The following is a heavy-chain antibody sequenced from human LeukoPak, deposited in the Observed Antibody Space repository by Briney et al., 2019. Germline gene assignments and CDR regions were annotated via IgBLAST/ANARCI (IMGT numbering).Heavy chain of an antibody. CDR2: MSYDGSNK. J-gene: IGHJ4*02. CDR1: GFTFSSYA. CDR3: ARARRGYSYGLDY. Sequence: GRSLRLSCAASGFTFSSYAMHWVRQAPGKGLEWVAVMSYDGSNKYYADSVKGRFTISRDNSKNTLYLQMNSLRAEDTAVYYCARARRGYSYGLDYWGQGTLVTVSS. D-gene: IGHD5-18*01. V-gene: IGHV3-30*04.